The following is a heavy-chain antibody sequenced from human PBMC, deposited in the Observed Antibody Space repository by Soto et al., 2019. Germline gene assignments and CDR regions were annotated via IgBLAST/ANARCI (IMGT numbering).Heavy chain of an antibody. CDR3: ARDGGFLEWRSCWYFDL. CDR2: IYSGGST. J-gene: IGHJ2*01. CDR1: GFTVSSNY. Sequence: EVQLVETGGGLIQPGGSLRLSCAASGFTVSSNYMSWVRQAPGKGLEWVSVIYSGGSTYYADSVKGRFTISRDNSMNTLYRQMISLRAEDTAVYYCARDGGFLEWRSCWYFDLWGRGTMVTVSS. D-gene: IGHD3-3*01. V-gene: IGHV3-53*02.